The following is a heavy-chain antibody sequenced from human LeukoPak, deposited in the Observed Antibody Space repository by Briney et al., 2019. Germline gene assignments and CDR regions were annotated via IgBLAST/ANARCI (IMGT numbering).Heavy chain of an antibody. CDR1: GGSISSSSYY. V-gene: IGHV4-39*02. CDR3: AIEGPNAFDI. Sequence: SETLSLTCTVSGGSISSSSYYWGWIRQPPGKGLGWIGSIYYSGSTYYNPSLKSRVTISVDTSKNQFSLKLSSVTAADTAVYYCAIEGPNAFDIWGQGTMVTVSS. J-gene: IGHJ3*02. CDR2: IYYSGST.